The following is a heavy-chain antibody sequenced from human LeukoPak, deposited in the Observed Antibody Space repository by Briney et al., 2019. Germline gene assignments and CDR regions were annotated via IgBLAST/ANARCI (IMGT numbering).Heavy chain of an antibody. CDR3: ARDRSPSGWFDP. CDR2: IYYSGST. Sequence: PSETLSLTCTVSGGSISSYYWSWIRQPPGKGLEWIGYIYYSGSTNYNPSLKSRVTISVDTSKNQFSLKLSSVTAADTAVYYCARDRSPSGWFDPWGQGTLVTVSS. D-gene: IGHD3-10*01. CDR1: GGSISSYY. V-gene: IGHV4-59*01. J-gene: IGHJ5*02.